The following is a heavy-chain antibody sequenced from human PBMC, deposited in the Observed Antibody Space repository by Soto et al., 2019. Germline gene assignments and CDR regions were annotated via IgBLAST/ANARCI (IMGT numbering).Heavy chain of an antibody. CDR2: ISHDGSNT. V-gene: IGHV3-30*18. CDR1: GYTFRTYA. Sequence: TGGSLRLSCAASGYTFRTYAMRWVRQAPGKGLEWVAVISHDGSNTDYGDSVKGRFTISRDNSKSTLSLQMNSLRPEDTSVYYCAKDAGSTEYFFASWGQGTLVTVSS. J-gene: IGHJ4*02. CDR3: AKDAGSTEYFFAS.